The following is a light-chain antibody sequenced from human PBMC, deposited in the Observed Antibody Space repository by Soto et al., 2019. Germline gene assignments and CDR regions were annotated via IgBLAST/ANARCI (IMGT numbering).Light chain of an antibody. Sequence: EIVLTQSPGTLSLSPGERATLSCRASQSVSSSYLAWYQQKPGQTPRLLIYDTSIRATGVPARFSGSRSGAEFTLTISSLQSEDFAVYYCQHYATWPLTFGGGTKVDI. CDR2: DTS. V-gene: IGKV3-20*01. CDR1: QSVSSSY. CDR3: QHYATWPLT. J-gene: IGKJ4*01.